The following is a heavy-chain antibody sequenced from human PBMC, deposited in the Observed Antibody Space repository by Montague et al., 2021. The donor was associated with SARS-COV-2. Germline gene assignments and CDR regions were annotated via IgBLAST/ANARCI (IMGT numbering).Heavy chain of an antibody. J-gene: IGHJ6*03. D-gene: IGHD1-26*01. CDR1: DGSLSSFY. CDR3: ACGDDNGSDYMDV. CDR2: INHGGST. V-gene: IGHV4-34*01. Sequence: SETLSLTCAVSDGSLSSFYWNWVRQPPGKGLEWIGEINHGGSTYYNPSLKSRVTISVDTSKNQFSLRLNSVTAADTAVYYCACGDDNGSDYMDVWGKGTTVTASS.